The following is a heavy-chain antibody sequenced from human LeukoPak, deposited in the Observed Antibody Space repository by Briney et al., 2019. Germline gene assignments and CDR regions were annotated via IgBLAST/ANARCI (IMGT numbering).Heavy chain of an antibody. CDR3: TRAFYDYVLDF. J-gene: IGHJ4*02. D-gene: IGHD3-16*01. CDR2: SRSQVNGGPP. V-gene: IGHV3-49*04. CDR1: GFSFGDYG. Sequence: GGSLRLSWSGSGFSFGDYGINWVRQAPGRGLEWVGLSRSQVNGGPPEYAASVEGRFSMSRDDSKGFAYLQMNSLKTEDTAVYFCTRAFYDYVLDFWGQGTLVTVSS.